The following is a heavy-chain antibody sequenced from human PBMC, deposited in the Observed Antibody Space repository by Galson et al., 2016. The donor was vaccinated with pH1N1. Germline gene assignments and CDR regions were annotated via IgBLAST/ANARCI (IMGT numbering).Heavy chain of an antibody. CDR2: IYGGGDT. D-gene: IGHD7-27*01. Sequence: SLRLSCAASGVTVSNNYMSWVRQAPGKGLEWVSCIYGGGDTYYADSVKGRFTVSRDSSKNTVYLQMNSLRAEDTAVYYCARDTGAWGQGTLVTVSS. CDR1: GVTVSNNY. CDR3: ARDTGA. J-gene: IGHJ5*02. V-gene: IGHV3-53*01.